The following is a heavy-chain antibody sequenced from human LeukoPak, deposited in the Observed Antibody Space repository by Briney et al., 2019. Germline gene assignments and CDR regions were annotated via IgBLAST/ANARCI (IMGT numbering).Heavy chain of an antibody. D-gene: IGHD3-10*01. CDR3: ATVQSTTRGAAQTYYYYYYMDV. CDR2: IYYSGSI. CDR1: GGSISSHY. V-gene: IGHV4-59*11. Sequence: PSETLSLTCTVSGGSISSHYWSWIRQPPGKGLEWIGYIYYSGSINYNLSLKSRFTISVDTSKNQFSLKLSSVTAADTAVYYCATVQSTTRGAAQTYYYYYYMDVWGKGTTVTVSS. J-gene: IGHJ6*03.